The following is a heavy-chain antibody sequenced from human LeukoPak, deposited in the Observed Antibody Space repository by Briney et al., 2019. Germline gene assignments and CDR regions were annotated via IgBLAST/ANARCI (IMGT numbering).Heavy chain of an antibody. Sequence: GGSLRLSCAASGFTFSTFGMHWVRQAPGKGLEWVAFMRYDVSNNYYADSVKGRFTISRDISKNTLYLQMNSLRAEDTAVYYCARGTAAGNLPDYWGQGTLVTVSP. D-gene: IGHD6-13*01. J-gene: IGHJ4*02. CDR2: MRYDVSNN. CDR3: ARGTAAGNLPDY. CDR1: GFTFSTFG. V-gene: IGHV3-30*02.